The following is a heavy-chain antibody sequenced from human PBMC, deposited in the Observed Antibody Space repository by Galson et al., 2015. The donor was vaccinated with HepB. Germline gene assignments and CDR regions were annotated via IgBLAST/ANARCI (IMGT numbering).Heavy chain of an antibody. Sequence: QSGAEVKKPGESLRISCRASGYTFTGYYMHWVRQAPGQGLEWMGWINPNSGGTNYAQKFQGWVTMTRDTSISTAYMELSRLRSDDTAVYYCARGGEGYYGSGSYRHYYYYGMDVWGQGTTVTVSS. V-gene: IGHV1-2*04. CDR3: ARGGEGYYGSGSYRHYYYYGMDV. J-gene: IGHJ6*02. CDR2: INPNSGGT. CDR1: GYTFTGYY. D-gene: IGHD3-10*01.